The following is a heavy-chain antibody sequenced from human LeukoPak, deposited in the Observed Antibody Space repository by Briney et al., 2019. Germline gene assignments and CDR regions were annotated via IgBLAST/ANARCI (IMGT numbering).Heavy chain of an antibody. CDR2: IYSGGST. CDR3: AKGTSSSCYSAPNY. CDR1: GFTVSSNY. J-gene: IGHJ4*02. D-gene: IGHD2-15*01. Sequence: GGSLRLSCAASGFTVSSNYMSWVRQAPGKGLEWVSLIYSGGSTYYADSVKGRFTISRDNSKNTLSLQLNSLRAEDTAVYYCAKGTSSSCYSAPNYWGQGTLVTVSS. V-gene: IGHV3-53*01.